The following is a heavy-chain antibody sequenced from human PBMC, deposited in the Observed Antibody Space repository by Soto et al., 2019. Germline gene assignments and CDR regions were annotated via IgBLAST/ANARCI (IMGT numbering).Heavy chain of an antibody. CDR2: IKQDGSEK. J-gene: IGHJ6*02. CDR3: ARGQERGYSYGYFSPPSYYYYGMDV. CDR1: GFTFSSYW. V-gene: IGHV3-7*03. Sequence: PGGSLRLSCAASGFTFSSYWMSWVRQAPGKGLEWVANIKQDGSEKYYVDSVKGRFTISRDNAKNSLYLQMNSLRAEDTAVYYCARGQERGYSYGYFSPPSYYYYGMDVWGQGPTVTVSS. D-gene: IGHD5-18*01.